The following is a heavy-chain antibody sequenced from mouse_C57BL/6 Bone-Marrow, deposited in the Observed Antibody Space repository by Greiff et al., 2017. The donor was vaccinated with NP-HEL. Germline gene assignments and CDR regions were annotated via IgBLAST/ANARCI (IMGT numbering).Heavy chain of an antibody. CDR2: IDPSDSYT. CDR1: GYTFTSYW. J-gene: IGHJ4*01. D-gene: IGHD2-10*01. V-gene: IGHV1-59*01. Sequence: QVQLQQPGAELVRPGTSVKLSCKASGYTFTSYWMHWVKQRPGQGLEWIGVIDPSDSYTNYNQKFKGKATLTVDTSSSTAYMQLSSLTSEDSAVYYSARAAYYGNYKDYYTMDYWGQGTSVTVSS. CDR3: ARAAYYGNYKDYYTMDY.